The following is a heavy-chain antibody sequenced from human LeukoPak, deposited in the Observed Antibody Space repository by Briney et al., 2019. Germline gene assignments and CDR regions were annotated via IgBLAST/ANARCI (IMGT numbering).Heavy chain of an antibody. Sequence: PSETLSLTCTVSGGSISSSSYYWGWIRQPPGKGLEWIGSIYYSGSTYYNPSLKSRVTISVDTSKNQFSLKLSSVTAADTAVYYCARGSGSYREFDYWGQGTLVTVSS. CDR1: GGSISSSSYY. CDR2: IYYSGST. D-gene: IGHD1-26*01. J-gene: IGHJ4*02. CDR3: ARGSGSYREFDY. V-gene: IGHV4-39*07.